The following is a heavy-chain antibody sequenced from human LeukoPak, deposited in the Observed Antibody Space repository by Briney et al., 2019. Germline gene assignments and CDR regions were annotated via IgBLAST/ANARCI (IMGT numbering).Heavy chain of an antibody. Sequence: GGSLRLSCAASGFTFSSYWMHWVRQAPGKGLVWVSRIKSDGKTNYADSVKGRFTISRDNAKNTVSLQVNSLRAEDTGVYYCARAPSEIGGYYPEYFRHWGQGTLVTVSS. CDR3: ARAPSEIGGYYPEYFRH. CDR2: IKSDGKT. D-gene: IGHD3-22*01. J-gene: IGHJ1*01. CDR1: GFTFSSYW. V-gene: IGHV3-74*01.